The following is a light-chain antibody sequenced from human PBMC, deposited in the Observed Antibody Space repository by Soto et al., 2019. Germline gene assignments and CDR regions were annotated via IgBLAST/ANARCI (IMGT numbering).Light chain of an antibody. CDR3: SSYTSSSTLLYV. CDR1: SSDVGGYNY. V-gene: IGLV2-14*01. J-gene: IGLJ1*01. CDR2: DVS. Sequence: QSALTQPASVSGSPGQSITISCTGTSSDVGGYNYVSWYQQQPGKATKLMIYDVSNRPSGFSNRFSGSTSGNTASLTISRLQAEAEADYYCSSYTSSSTLLYVFGTGTKLTVL.